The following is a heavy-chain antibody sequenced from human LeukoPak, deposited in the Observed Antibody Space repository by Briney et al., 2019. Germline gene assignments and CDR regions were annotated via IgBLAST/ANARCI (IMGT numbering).Heavy chain of an antibody. D-gene: IGHD3-3*01. CDR2: ISGSGGST. V-gene: IGHV3-23*01. CDR3: AKNSRTIFGVVISDTTYGMDV. J-gene: IGHJ6*02. Sequence: GGSLRLSCAASGFTFSSYAMSWVRQAPGKGLEWVSAISGSGGSTYYADSVEGRFTISRDNSKNTLYLQMNSLRAEDTAVYYCAKNSRTIFGVVISDTTYGMDVWGQGTTVTVSS. CDR1: GFTFSSYA.